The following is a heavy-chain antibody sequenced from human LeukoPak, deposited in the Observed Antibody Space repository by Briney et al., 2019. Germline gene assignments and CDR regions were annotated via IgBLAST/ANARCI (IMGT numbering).Heavy chain of an antibody. CDR3: ARGPNSNWSGLDF. J-gene: IGHJ4*02. Sequence: GGSLRLSCTASGFSFSGHWMHWARQLPGKGLVWVSRISPTGSTTSYADSVKGRFTVSRDNAKNTLYLQVNNLRAEDMAVYYCARGPNSNWSGLDFWGQGTLLTVSS. V-gene: IGHV3-74*01. CDR2: ISPTGSTT. D-gene: IGHD6-6*01. CDR1: GFSFSGHW.